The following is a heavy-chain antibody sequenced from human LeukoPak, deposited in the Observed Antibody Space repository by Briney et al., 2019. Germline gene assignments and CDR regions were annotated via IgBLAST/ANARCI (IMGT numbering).Heavy chain of an antibody. Sequence: ASVKVSCKTSGYTFTTYYMHWVRQAPGQGLEWMGLINPSDGSSSDTQKFQGRVTMTRDTSTSTVYMELSSLTSEDTAVYYCARGLYYRKSDSWGQGTLVTVSS. CDR2: INPSDGSS. D-gene: IGHD2-8*01. J-gene: IGHJ4*02. CDR3: ARGLYYRKSDS. CDR1: GYTFTTYY. V-gene: IGHV1-46*01.